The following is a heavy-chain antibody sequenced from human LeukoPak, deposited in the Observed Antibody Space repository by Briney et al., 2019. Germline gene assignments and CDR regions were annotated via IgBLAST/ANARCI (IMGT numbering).Heavy chain of an antibody. J-gene: IGHJ4*02. Sequence: PGTSLRLSCTASGFNFGIYGMHWVRQAPGKGLDWVAVMWDDGTNEYYVESVKGRFTISRDNGKRTLYLQMNSLRAEDTAVYYCAREISYSSSWLDYWGQGTLVTVSS. CDR2: MWDDGTNE. CDR3: AREISYSSSWLDY. CDR1: GFNFGIYG. D-gene: IGHD6-13*01. V-gene: IGHV3-33*01.